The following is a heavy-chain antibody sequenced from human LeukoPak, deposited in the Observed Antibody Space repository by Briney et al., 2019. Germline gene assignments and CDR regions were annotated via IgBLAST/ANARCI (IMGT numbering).Heavy chain of an antibody. V-gene: IGHV4-4*02. CDR1: GGSISSSNW. CDR3: ARSCKAGPYYFDY. CDR2: IYYSGST. J-gene: IGHJ4*02. Sequence: SGTLSLTCAVSGGSISSSNWWGWVRQPPGKGLEWIGSIYYSGSTYYNPSLKSRVTISVDTSKNQFSLKLSSVTAADTAVYYCARSCKAGPYYFDYWGQGTLVTVSS.